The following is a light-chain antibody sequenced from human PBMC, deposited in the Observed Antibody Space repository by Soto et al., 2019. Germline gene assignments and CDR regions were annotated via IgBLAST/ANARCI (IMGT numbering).Light chain of an antibody. CDR2: EGT. CDR3: CSYAGRGTYV. V-gene: IGLV2-23*01. Sequence: QSALTQPASVSGSPGQSITISCTGTSSDVGTYNRVSWYQQNPGKAPKLMIYEGTKRPSGVSNRFSGSKSGNGASLTISGLQAEDEADYSCCSYAGRGTYVFGTGTKLTVL. J-gene: IGLJ1*01. CDR1: SSDVGTYNR.